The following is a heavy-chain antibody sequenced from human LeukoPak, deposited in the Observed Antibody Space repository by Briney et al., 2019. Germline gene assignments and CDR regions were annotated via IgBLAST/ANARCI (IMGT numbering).Heavy chain of an antibody. CDR1: GGSFSGYY. J-gene: IGHJ3*02. CDR2: IYYSGST. D-gene: IGHD5-18*01. Sequence: SETLSLTCAVYGGSFSGYYWSWIRQPPGKGLEWIGSIYYSGSTYYNPSLKSRVTISVYTSKNQFSLKLSSVTAADTAVYYCARDARYSYGYVVAFDIWGQGTMVTVSS. CDR3: ARDARYSYGYVVAFDI. V-gene: IGHV4-34*01.